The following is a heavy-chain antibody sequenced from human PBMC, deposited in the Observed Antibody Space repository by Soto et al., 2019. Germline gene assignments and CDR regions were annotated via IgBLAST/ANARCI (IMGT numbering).Heavy chain of an antibody. CDR1: GFSLTTSGVG. J-gene: IGHJ5*02. CDR3: AHRTTTVTGSIHP. CDR2: IYWDDDN. D-gene: IGHD4-17*01. V-gene: IGHV2-5*02. Sequence: QITLKESGPTLVKPTQTLTLTCTFSGFSLTTSGVGVGWIRQPPGKALECLALIYWDDDNRYSPSLKSRLTTTNDASKNHGVLTMTHPAPADRPPQFSAHRTTTVTGSIHPWGQGALVTVSS.